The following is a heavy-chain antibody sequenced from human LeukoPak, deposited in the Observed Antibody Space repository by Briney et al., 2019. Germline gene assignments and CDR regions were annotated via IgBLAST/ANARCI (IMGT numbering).Heavy chain of an antibody. V-gene: IGHV3-33*01. CDR3: ARERYYYDSSGYYFGY. J-gene: IGHJ4*02. CDR1: GFTFSSYG. CDR2: IWYDGSNK. Sequence: PGGSLRLSCAASGFTFSSYGMHWVRQAPGKGPEWVAVIWYDGSNKYYADSVKGRFTISRDNSKNTLYLQMNSLRAEDTAVYYCARERYYYDSSGYYFGYWGQGTLVTVSS. D-gene: IGHD3-22*01.